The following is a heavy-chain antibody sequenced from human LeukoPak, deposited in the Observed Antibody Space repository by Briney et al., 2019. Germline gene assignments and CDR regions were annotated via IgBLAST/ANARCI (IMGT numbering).Heavy chain of an antibody. D-gene: IGHD2-21*02. V-gene: IGHV1-46*01. CDR3: ARDHRVTAIFDY. CDR1: GYTFTSYA. J-gene: IGHJ4*02. Sequence: ASVKVSCKASGYTFTSYAMNWVRQAPGQGLEWMGIINPSGGSTSYAQRFQGRVTMTRDMSTSTVYMELSSLRSEDTAMYYCARDHRVTAIFDYWGQGTLVTVSS. CDR2: INPSGGST.